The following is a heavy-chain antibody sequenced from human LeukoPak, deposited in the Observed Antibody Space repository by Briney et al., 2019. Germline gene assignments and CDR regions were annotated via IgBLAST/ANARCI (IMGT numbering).Heavy chain of an antibody. CDR3: ARSSIAAAGTNWFDP. CDR2: IIPILGTA. Sequence: GASVKVSCKASGGTFSSYAISWVRQAPGQGLKWMGGIIPILGTANYAQKFQGRVTITADESTSTAYMELSSLRSEDTAVYYCARSSIAAAGTNWFDPWGQGTLVTVSS. J-gene: IGHJ5*02. CDR1: GGTFSSYA. V-gene: IGHV1-69*13. D-gene: IGHD6-13*01.